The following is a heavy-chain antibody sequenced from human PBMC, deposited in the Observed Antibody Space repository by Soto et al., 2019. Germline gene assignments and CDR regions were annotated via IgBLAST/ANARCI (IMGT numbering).Heavy chain of an antibody. CDR3: ARETYYYSLGRSRDVLDF. D-gene: IGHD3-10*01. Sequence: GGSLRLSCAASGFTFSSYSMNWVRQAPGKGLEWVSSISSSSSYIHYADSVKGRFTISRDNAKNSLYLQMNSLRAEDTAVYYCARETYYYSLGRSRDVLDFWGRGTMVTGS. V-gene: IGHV3-21*01. CDR2: ISSSSSYI. CDR1: GFTFSSYS. J-gene: IGHJ3*01.